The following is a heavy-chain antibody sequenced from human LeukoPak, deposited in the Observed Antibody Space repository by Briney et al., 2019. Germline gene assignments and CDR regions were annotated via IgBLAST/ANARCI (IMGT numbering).Heavy chain of an antibody. V-gene: IGHV4-39*01. J-gene: IGHJ6*03. CDR1: RGSIRSSSSY. CDR3: ARPYYDILTAGYYYYYMDV. D-gene: IGHD3-9*01. CDR2: LYYRGST. Sequence: PSETLCLTCKVTRGSIRSSSSYWCWIRQPPGKSLEWIGSLYYRGSTYYNPSLKSRVTISVDTSKNQFSLRLTSVTAADTAVYYCARPYYDILTAGYYYYYMDVWGKGTTVTVSS.